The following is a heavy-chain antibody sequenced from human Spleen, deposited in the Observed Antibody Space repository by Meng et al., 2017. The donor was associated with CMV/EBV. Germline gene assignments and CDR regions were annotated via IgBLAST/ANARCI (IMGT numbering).Heavy chain of an antibody. Sequence: GESLKISCAASGFTFSSYEMNWVRQAPGKGLEWVSYISSSGSTIYYADSVKGRFTISRDNAKNSLYLQMNSLRAEDTAVYYCARDPEVPASRHNWFDPWGQGTLVTVSS. D-gene: IGHD2-2*01. J-gene: IGHJ5*02. V-gene: IGHV3-48*03. CDR2: ISSSGSTI. CDR3: ARDPEVPASRHNWFDP. CDR1: GFTFSSYE.